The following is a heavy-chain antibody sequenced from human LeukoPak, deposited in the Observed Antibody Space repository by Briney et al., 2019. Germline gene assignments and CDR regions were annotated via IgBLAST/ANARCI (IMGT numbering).Heavy chain of an antibody. D-gene: IGHD2-15*01. CDR3: AREQSPEGYCSGGSCRYYYYGMDV. J-gene: IGHJ6*02. Sequence: GGSLRLSCAASGFTFSSYSMNWVRQAPGKGLEWVSSISSSSSYIYYADSVKGRFTISRDNSKNTLYLQMNSLRAEDTAVYYCAREQSPEGYCSGGSCRYYYYGMDVWGQGTTVTVSS. CDR1: GFTFSSYS. V-gene: IGHV3-21*01. CDR2: ISSSSSYI.